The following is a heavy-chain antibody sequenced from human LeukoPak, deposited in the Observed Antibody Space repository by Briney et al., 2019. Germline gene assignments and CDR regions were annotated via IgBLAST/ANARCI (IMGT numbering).Heavy chain of an antibody. CDR1: GFTFSSYW. Sequence: QPGGSLRLSCAASGFTFSSYWMHWVRHAPGKGLVWVSRINSDGSSTSYADSVKGRFTISRDTGKNSLYLQMNSLRAEDTAVYYCARLASGSYPNYFDYWGQGILVTVSS. CDR2: INSDGSST. D-gene: IGHD1-26*01. J-gene: IGHJ4*02. CDR3: ARLASGSYPNYFDY. V-gene: IGHV3-74*01.